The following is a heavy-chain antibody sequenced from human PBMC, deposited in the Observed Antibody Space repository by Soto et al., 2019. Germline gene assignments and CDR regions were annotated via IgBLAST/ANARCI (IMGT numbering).Heavy chain of an antibody. D-gene: IGHD2-2*01. CDR2: IYYSGST. V-gene: IGHV4-31*03. CDR3: AREGFVVDLPGGWFDP. CDR1: GGSISSGGYY. J-gene: IGHJ5*02. Sequence: QVQLQESGPGLVKPSQTLSLTCTVSGGSISSGGYYWSWIRQHPGKGLEWIGYIYYSGSTYYNPSLESRVTIPVDTSKNQFSLKLSSVTAADTAVYYCAREGFVVDLPGGWFDPWGQGTLVTVSS.